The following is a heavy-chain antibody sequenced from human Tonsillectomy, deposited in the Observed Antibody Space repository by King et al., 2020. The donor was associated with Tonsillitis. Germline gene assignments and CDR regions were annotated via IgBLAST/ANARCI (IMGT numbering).Heavy chain of an antibody. V-gene: IGHV1-46*01. J-gene: IGHJ3*02. D-gene: IGHD3-10*01. CDR3: ARDQHYYGSGSYYNRENDAFDI. Sequence: QLVQSGAEVKKPGASVKVSCKASGYTFTSYYIHWVRQAPGQGLEWMGIINPSGGSTSYAQKFQGRVTLTRDTSTSTLYMEVRSLRSEDTAVYYCARDQHYYGSGSYYNRENDAFDIWGQGTMVTVSS. CDR1: GYTFTSYY. CDR2: INPSGGST.